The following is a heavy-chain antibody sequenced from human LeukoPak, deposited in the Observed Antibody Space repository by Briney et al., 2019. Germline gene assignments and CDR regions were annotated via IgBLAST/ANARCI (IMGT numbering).Heavy chain of an antibody. J-gene: IGHJ4*02. CDR2: IKSDGSTT. D-gene: IGHD4-11*01. Sequence: GGSLRLSCAVSGFTFSAYWMHWVRQAPGKGLVWVSRIKSDGSTTSYADSVKGRFTISRDNAKNTLYLQMNSLRAEDTAVYYCARDPLQSMPLWGQGTLVTVSS. V-gene: IGHV3-74*01. CDR1: GFTFSAYW. CDR3: ARDPLQSMPL.